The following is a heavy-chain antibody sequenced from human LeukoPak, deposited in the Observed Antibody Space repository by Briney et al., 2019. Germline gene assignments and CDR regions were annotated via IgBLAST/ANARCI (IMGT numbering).Heavy chain of an antibody. CDR2: ISGSGTTT. CDR3: ARDFEIAVAGTHGFQH. J-gene: IGHJ1*01. Sequence: GGSLRLSCVASGFSFGSYALTWVRQAPGKGLEWVSGISGSGTTTYYADSVKGRFTISRDNSKNTVYLQMNSLRAEDTAVYYCARDFEIAVAGTHGFQHWGQGTLVTVSS. V-gene: IGHV3-23*01. CDR1: GFSFGSYA. D-gene: IGHD6-19*01.